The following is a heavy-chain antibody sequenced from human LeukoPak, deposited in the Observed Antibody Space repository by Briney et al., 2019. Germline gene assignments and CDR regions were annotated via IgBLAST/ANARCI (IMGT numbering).Heavy chain of an antibody. D-gene: IGHD6-19*01. CDR2: IWYDGSNK. Sequence: TGGSLRLSCAASGXTFSSYGMHWVRQAPGKGLEWVAVIWYDGSNKYYADSVKGRFTISRDNSKNTLYLQMNSLRAEDTAVYYCASTSGWYEPIDYWGQGTLVTVSS. CDR3: ASTSGWYEPIDY. J-gene: IGHJ4*02. V-gene: IGHV3-33*01. CDR1: GXTFSSYG.